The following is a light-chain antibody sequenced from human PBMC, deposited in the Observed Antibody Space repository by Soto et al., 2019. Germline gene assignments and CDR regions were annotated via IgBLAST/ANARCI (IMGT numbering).Light chain of an antibody. CDR3: QQYDRASWT. CDR1: QSISSW. CDR2: RAS. V-gene: IGKV1-5*03. Sequence: DIQMTQSPSTLSASVGDRVIITCRASQSISSWLAWYQQKPGKAPDLLIYRASTLKTGIPPRFSGSGSGTQFTLTISSLQPDDFATYYCQQYDRASWTFGPGPRWKS. J-gene: IGKJ1*01.